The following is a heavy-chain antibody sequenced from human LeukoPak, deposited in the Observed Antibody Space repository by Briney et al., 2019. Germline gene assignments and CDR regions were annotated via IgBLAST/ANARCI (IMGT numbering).Heavy chain of an antibody. V-gene: IGHV1-18*01. Sequence: ASVTVSCKASGYTFTSYGISWVRQAPGQGLEWMGWISAYNGNTNYAQKLQGRVTMTTDTSTSTAYMELRSLRSDDTAVYYCARAPFFYYDSSGPPGWFDPWGQGTLVTVSS. CDR3: ARAPFFYYDSSGPPGWFDP. J-gene: IGHJ5*02. CDR1: GYTFTSYG. CDR2: ISAYNGNT. D-gene: IGHD3-22*01.